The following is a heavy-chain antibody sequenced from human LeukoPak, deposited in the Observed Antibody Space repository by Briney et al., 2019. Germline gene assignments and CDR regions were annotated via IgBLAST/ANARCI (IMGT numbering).Heavy chain of an antibody. CDR1: GGSISSSGYY. J-gene: IGHJ5*02. Sequence: PSETLSLTCTVSGGSISSSGYYWGWIRQPPGKGLEWIASIYYSGSTYYNPSLKSRVTISVDTSKNQFSLKLSSVTAADTAVYYCARVINWFDPWGQGTLVTVSS. V-gene: IGHV4-39*07. CDR2: IYYSGST. CDR3: ARVINWFDP.